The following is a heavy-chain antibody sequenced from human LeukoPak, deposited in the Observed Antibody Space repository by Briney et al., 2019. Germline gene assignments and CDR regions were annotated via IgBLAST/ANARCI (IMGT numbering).Heavy chain of an antibody. CDR1: GYSISSGYY. J-gene: IGHJ4*02. Sequence: PSETLSLTCTVSGYSISSGYYWGWIRQPPGKGLEWIGSNYHSGSTYYSPSLKSRVTISVDTSKNQFSLKLSSVTAADTAVYYCARITGYGSGSFDYWGQGTLVTVSS. CDR3: ARITGYGSGSFDY. D-gene: IGHD3-10*01. CDR2: NYHSGST. V-gene: IGHV4-38-2*02.